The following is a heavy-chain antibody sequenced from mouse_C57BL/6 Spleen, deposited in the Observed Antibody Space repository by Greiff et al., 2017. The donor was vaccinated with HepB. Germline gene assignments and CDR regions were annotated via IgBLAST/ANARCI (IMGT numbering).Heavy chain of an antibody. Sequence: EVKLMESGAELVRPGASVKLSCTASGFNIKDDYMHWVKQRPEQGLEWIGWIDPENGDTEYASKFQGKATITADTSSNTAYLQLSSLTSEDTAVYYCTNSNYEDFDYWGQGTTLTVSS. CDR2: IDPENGDT. CDR3: TNSNYEDFDY. J-gene: IGHJ2*01. D-gene: IGHD2-5*01. CDR1: GFNIKDDY. V-gene: IGHV14-4*01.